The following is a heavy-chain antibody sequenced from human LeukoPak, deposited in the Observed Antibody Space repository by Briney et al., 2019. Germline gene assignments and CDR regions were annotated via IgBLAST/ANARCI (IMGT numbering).Heavy chain of an antibody. CDR3: ARVVDTHFDY. V-gene: IGHV3-74*01. Sequence: GGSLRLSCAASGFTFSSYWMHWVRQAPGKGLVWVSRIKSDGSTTTYADSVKGRFTISRDNAKNTLYLQMNSLRAEDTAVYYCARVVDTHFDYWGQGTLVTASS. CDR1: GFTFSSYW. D-gene: IGHD5-18*01. CDR2: IKSDGSTT. J-gene: IGHJ4*02.